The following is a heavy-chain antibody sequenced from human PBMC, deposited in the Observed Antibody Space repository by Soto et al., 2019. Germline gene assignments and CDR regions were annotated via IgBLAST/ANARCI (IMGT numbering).Heavy chain of an antibody. J-gene: IGHJ4*02. CDR2: IYYAGSS. CDR1: GGSINNYY. V-gene: IGHV4-59*08. Sequence: LETLSLTCTVSGGSINNYYWSWIRQPPGEGLEWIGSIYYAGSSNYNPSLNSRVTISVDTSKNQFSLKLSSVTAADTAVYYCARTLRRGPPFNYWGQGTLVTVSS. D-gene: IGHD3-10*01. CDR3: ARTLRRGPPFNY.